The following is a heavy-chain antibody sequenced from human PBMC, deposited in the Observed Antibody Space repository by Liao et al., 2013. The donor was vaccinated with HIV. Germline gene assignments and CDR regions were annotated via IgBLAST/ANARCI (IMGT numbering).Heavy chain of an antibody. J-gene: IGHJ5*02. D-gene: IGHD3-3*01. CDR3: ARDTNFWSGSGGIDL. CDR2: IYYGGTT. CDR1: GGSFTTHY. V-gene: IGHV4-59*11. Sequence: QVQLQESGPGLVKPSETLSLTCTVSGGSFTTHYWTWIRQPPGKGLEWIGNIYYGGTTSYSASLKSRVSISMDTSKTQFSLTLMSVTGADTAVYYCARDTNFWSGSGGIDLWGQGNLVTVSP.